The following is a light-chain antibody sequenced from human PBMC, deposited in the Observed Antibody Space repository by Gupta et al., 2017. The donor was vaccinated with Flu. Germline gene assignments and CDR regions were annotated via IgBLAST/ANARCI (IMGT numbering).Light chain of an antibody. CDR3: GSYAAGNQYV. CDR1: SSDVGGFNS. CDR2: EVD. J-gene: IGLJ3*02. V-gene: IGLV2-8*01. Sequence: QSALTQPPSASGSPEQSVTISCTGTSSDVGGFNSVSWYQHHPARAPKLIIYEVDQRPSGVPDRFSGSKSGNTASLTVSGLQAEDEADYYCGSYAAGNQYVFGGGTKVTVL.